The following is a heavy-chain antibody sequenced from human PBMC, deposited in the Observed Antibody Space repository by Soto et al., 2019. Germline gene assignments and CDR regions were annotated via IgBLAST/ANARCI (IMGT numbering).Heavy chain of an antibody. CDR3: ARAIWLRQSYYYYYGMDV. J-gene: IGHJ6*02. CDR2: IIPIFGTA. Sequence: ASVKVSCKASGGTFSSYAISWVRQAPGQGLEWMGGIIPIFGTANYAQKFQGRVTITADESTSTAYMELSSLRSEDTAVYYCARAIWLRQSYYYYYGMDVWGQGTTVTVSS. D-gene: IGHD5-12*01. CDR1: GGTFSSYA. V-gene: IGHV1-69*13.